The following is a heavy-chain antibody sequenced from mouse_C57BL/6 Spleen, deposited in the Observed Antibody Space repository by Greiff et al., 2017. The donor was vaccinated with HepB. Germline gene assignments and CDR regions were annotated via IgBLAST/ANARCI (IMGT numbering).Heavy chain of an antibody. Sequence: EVMLVESGGGLVKPGGSLKLSCAASGFTFSSYAMSWVRQTPEKRLEWVATISDGGSYTYYPDNVKGRFTISRDNAKNNLYLQMSHLKSEDTAMYYCARGDDDVPHFDYWGQGTTLTVSS. CDR2: ISDGGSYT. V-gene: IGHV5-4*03. CDR3: ARGDDDVPHFDY. CDR1: GFTFSSYA. J-gene: IGHJ2*01. D-gene: IGHD2-12*01.